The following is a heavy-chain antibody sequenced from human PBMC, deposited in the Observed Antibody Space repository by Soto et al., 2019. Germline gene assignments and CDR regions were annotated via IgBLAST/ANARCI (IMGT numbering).Heavy chain of an antibody. Sequence: QVQFVQSGAEVKKPGASVKVSCKTPGYTITRYNIHWVRQAPAQRLEWMGWINVGNGNTRYSQKFQGRLTLTRDTLRNTACLLLNSLISEDTAVYYYATPKDSDGCRDSWGQGTQVTVAS. CDR3: ATPKDSDGCRDS. CDR2: INVGNGNT. D-gene: IGHD2-21*01. V-gene: IGHV1-3*01. J-gene: IGHJ4*02. CDR1: GYTITRYN.